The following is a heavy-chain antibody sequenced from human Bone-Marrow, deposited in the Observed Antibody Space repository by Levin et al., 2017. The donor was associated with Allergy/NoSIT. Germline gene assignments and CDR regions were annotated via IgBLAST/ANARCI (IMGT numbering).Heavy chain of an antibody. V-gene: IGHV5-10-1*01. J-gene: IGHJ3*02. CDR2: TDPSDSYT. CDR3: ARHRSIIPPLVQQLISGDELDI. CDR1: GYSFTSYW. D-gene: IGHD1-1*01. Sequence: ASVKVSCKGSGYSFTSYWISWVRQMPGKGLEWMGRTDPSDSYTNYSPSFQGHVTISVDKSINTAYLQWSSLKASDTAMYYCARHRSIIPPLVQQLISGDELDIWGQGTRVTVSS.